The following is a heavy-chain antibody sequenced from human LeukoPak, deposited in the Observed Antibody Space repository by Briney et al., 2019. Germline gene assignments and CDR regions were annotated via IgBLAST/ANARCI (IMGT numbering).Heavy chain of an antibody. CDR2: IWYDGSNK. CDR3: AKDLAATGALYY. D-gene: IGHD6-13*01. CDR1: GFTFSSYG. V-gene: IGHV3-33*06. Sequence: GRSLRLSCAASGFTFSSYGMHWVRQAPGKGLEWVAVIWYDGSNKYYADSVKGRFTVSRDNSKNTLYLRMNSLRAEDTAVYYCAKDLAATGALYYWGQGTLVTVSS. J-gene: IGHJ4*02.